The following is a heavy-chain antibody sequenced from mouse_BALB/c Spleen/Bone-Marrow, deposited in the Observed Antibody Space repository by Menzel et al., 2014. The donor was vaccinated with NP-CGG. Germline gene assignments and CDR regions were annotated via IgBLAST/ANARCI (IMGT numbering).Heavy chain of an antibody. CDR2: INPGSGGT. Sequence: QVQLKESGAELVRPGTSVKVSCKASGYAFTNYLIEWVKQRPGQGLGWIGVINPGSGGTNYNEKFKGKATLTADKSSSTAYMQLSSLTSDDSAVYFCAREMIKGFAYWGQGTLVTVSA. D-gene: IGHD2-4*01. CDR3: AREMIKGFAY. CDR1: GYAFTNYL. V-gene: IGHV1-54*01. J-gene: IGHJ3*01.